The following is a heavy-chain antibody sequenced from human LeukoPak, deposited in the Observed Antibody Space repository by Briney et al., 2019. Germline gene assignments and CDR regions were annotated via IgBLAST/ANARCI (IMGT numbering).Heavy chain of an antibody. CDR3: AKDPQGSGSYYYYMDV. Sequence: GGSLRLSCAASGFTFSSYGMTWVRQAPGKGLEWVSYISSSSSTIYYADSVKGRFTISRDNAKNSLYLQMNSLRAEDTAVYYCAKDPQGSGSYYYYMDVWGKGTTVTISS. CDR1: GFTFSSYG. J-gene: IGHJ6*03. D-gene: IGHD3-22*01. CDR2: ISSSSSTI. V-gene: IGHV3-48*01.